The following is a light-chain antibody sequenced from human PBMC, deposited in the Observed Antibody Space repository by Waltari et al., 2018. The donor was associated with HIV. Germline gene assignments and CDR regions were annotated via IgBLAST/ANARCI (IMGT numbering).Light chain of an antibody. CDR3: QSYDSSLTAVI. Sequence: QSVLTQPPSVSGAPGQSVSISCTGTTSNIEPPSDVHWYQQLPGAAPKLLVYGNNNRPSGVPARFSGSKSGTSASLAITGLQSEDEAFYYCQSYDSSLTAVIFGGGTKLTVL. CDR2: GNN. V-gene: IGLV1-40*01. J-gene: IGLJ2*01. CDR1: TSNIEPPSD.